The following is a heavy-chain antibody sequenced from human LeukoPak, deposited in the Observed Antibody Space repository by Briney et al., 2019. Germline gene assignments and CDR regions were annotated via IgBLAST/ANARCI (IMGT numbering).Heavy chain of an antibody. Sequence: GGSLRLSCAASGFTFSSYAMSWVRQAPGKGLEWVSLISGSGDKTYYADSVKGRFTISRDNAKNTLYLQMNSLRAEDTAVYYCATYYYGPGSSTKVDYWGQGTLVTVSS. V-gene: IGHV3-23*01. CDR1: GFTFSSYA. CDR3: ATYYYGPGSSTKVDY. J-gene: IGHJ4*02. CDR2: ISGSGDKT. D-gene: IGHD3-10*01.